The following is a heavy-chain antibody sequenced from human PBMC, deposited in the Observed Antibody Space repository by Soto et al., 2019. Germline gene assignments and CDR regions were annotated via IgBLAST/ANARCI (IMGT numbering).Heavy chain of an antibody. V-gene: IGHV3-33*01. CDR2: IWYDGSNK. D-gene: IGHD3-16*01. CDR3: ARGGSYYGMDV. CDR1: GFTFSSYG. J-gene: IGHJ6*02. Sequence: GGSLRLSCAASGFTFSSYGMHWVRQAPGKGLEWVAVIWYDGSNKYYAESVKGRFTISRDNSKNTLYLQMNSLRAEDTAVYYCARGGSYYGMDVWGQGTTVTVSS.